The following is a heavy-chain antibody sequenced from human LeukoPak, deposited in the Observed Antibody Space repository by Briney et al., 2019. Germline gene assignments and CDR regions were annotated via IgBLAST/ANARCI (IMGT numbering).Heavy chain of an antibody. Sequence: SETLSLTCAASGYSISTGRYWGWIRQPPGKGLEWIGSIYQSGSTYYNPSLKSRVTISVDTSKNQFSLNLRSVTAADTAVYYCAGSLSTAGIDYWGQGTLVTVSS. V-gene: IGHV4-38-2*01. CDR1: GYSISTGRY. CDR2: IYQSGST. CDR3: AGSLSTAGIDY. J-gene: IGHJ4*02. D-gene: IGHD2-2*01.